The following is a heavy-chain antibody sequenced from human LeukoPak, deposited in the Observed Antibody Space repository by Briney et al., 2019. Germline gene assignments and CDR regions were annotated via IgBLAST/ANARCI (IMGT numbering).Heavy chain of an antibody. Sequence: PGRSLRLSCAASGFTFSSYAMHWVRQSPGKGLEWVAVISSDGSNKYYADSVKGRFTISRDNAKNSLYLQMNSLRAEDTAVYYCAREKGYSSSWYDDYWGQGTLVTVSS. J-gene: IGHJ4*02. V-gene: IGHV3-30*07. D-gene: IGHD6-13*01. CDR3: AREKGYSSSWYDDY. CDR2: ISSDGSNK. CDR1: GFTFSSYA.